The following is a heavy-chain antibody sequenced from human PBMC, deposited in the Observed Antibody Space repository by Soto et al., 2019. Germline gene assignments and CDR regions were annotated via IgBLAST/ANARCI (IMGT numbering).Heavy chain of an antibody. Sequence: GGSLRLSCAASGFTFSSYGMHWVRQAPGKGLEWVAVISYDGSNKYYADSVKGRFTISRDNSKNTLYLQMNSLRAEDTAVYYCAKGIAYCGGDCYTGLPDYWGQGTLVTVSS. CDR3: AKGIAYCGGDCYTGLPDY. CDR2: ISYDGSNK. D-gene: IGHD2-21*02. J-gene: IGHJ4*02. CDR1: GFTFSSYG. V-gene: IGHV3-30*18.